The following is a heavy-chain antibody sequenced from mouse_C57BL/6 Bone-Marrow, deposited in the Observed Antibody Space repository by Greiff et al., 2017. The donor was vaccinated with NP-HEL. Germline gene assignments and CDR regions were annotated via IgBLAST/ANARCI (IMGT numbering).Heavy chain of an antibody. Sequence: EVQLQQSGPGLAKPSQTLSLTCSVTGYSITSDYWNWIRKFPGNKLEYMGYISYSGSTYYNPSLKSRISITRDTSKNQYYLQLNSVTTEDTATYYCARYRSGAGYDWYFDVWGTGTTVTVSS. CDR1: GYSITSDY. V-gene: IGHV3-8*01. CDR2: ISYSGST. CDR3: ARYRSGAGYDWYFDV. D-gene: IGHD2-2*01. J-gene: IGHJ1*03.